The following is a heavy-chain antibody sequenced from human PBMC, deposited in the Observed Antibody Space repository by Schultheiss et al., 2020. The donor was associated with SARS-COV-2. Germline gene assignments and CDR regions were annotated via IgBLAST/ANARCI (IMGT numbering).Heavy chain of an antibody. CDR3: ARQGDFLNSDEVFDY. CDR2: INHSGST. CDR1: GFSLSTSGVG. V-gene: IGHV4-39*01. J-gene: IGHJ4*02. D-gene: IGHD1-26*01. Sequence: SGPTLVKPTQTLTLTCTFSGFSLSTSGVGVGWIRQPPGKGLEWIGEINHSGSTNYNPPLKSRVTISVDTSKNQFSLKLSSVTAADTAVYYCARQGDFLNSDEVFDYWGQGTLVTVSS.